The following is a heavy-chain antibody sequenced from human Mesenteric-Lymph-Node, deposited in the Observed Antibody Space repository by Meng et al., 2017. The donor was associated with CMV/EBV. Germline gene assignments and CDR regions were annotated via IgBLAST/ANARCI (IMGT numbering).Heavy chain of an antibody. D-gene: IGHD3-3*01. V-gene: IGHV3-48*03. CDR3: ARDRRDDFWSGYYMETYYDYGMDV. Sequence: GESLKISCAASGFTFSSYEMNWVRQAPGKGLEWVSYISSSGSTIYYADSVKGRFTISRDTAKNSVYLEMSSLRAEDTAVYYCARDRRDDFWSGYYMETYYDYGMDVWGQGTPVTVSS. J-gene: IGHJ6*02. CDR1: GFTFSSYE. CDR2: ISSSGSTI.